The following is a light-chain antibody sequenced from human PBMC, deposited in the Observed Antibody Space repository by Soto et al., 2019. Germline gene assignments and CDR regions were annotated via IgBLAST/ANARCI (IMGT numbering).Light chain of an antibody. CDR1: QSVSSD. J-gene: IGKJ1*01. V-gene: IGKV3-15*01. CDR3: QQYNNWPRT. CDR2: GAS. Sequence: EIVMTQSPATLSVSPGERATLSCRASQSVSSDLAWYHQKPGQAPRLLIYGASTRATGIPARFSGSGYGTEFTLTINSLQYEDFAVYYCQQYNNWPRTFGQGTKVDIK.